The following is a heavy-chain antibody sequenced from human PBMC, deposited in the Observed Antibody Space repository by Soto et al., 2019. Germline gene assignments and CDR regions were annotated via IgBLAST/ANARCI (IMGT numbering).Heavy chain of an antibody. CDR2: IDWNRATI. D-gene: IGHD2-8*01. V-gene: IGHV3-9*01. CDR1: GFIFDDYA. CDR3: VKDVGSRHYDFTNFDS. J-gene: IGHJ4*02. Sequence: LRLSCVASGFIFDDYAIQWVRQRPWKGLEWVAGIDWNRATIGYGDSVKGRFTLSRDNARNSVLLEMSRLRNDDSALYYCVKDVGSRHYDFTNFDSWGRGTQVTVSS.